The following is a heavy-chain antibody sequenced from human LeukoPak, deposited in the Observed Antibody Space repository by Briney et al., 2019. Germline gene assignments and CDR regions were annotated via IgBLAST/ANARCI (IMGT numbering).Heavy chain of an antibody. CDR1: GFTFSSYS. V-gene: IGHV3-21*01. Sequence: GGSLRLSCAASGFTFSSYSMNWVRQAPGKGLEWVSSISSSSSYIYYADSVKGRFTISRDNAKNSLYLQMNSLRAEDTAVYYCARDGGYSYGFPLDYWGQGTLVTVSS. CDR3: ARDGGYSYGFPLDY. CDR2: ISSSSSYI. J-gene: IGHJ4*02. D-gene: IGHD5-18*01.